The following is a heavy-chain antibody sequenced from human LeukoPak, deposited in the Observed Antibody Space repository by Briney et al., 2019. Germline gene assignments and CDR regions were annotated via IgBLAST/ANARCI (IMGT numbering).Heavy chain of an antibody. J-gene: IGHJ6*02. Sequence: GESLRLSCAASGFTFSSYGMHWVRQAPGKGLEWVAVISYDGSNKYYADSVKGRFTISRDNSKNTLYLQMNSLRAEDTAVYYCAKASERITYYYYGMDVWGQGTTVTVSS. CDR2: ISYDGSNK. CDR1: GFTFSSYG. D-gene: IGHD2/OR15-2a*01. CDR3: AKASERITYYYYGMDV. V-gene: IGHV3-30*18.